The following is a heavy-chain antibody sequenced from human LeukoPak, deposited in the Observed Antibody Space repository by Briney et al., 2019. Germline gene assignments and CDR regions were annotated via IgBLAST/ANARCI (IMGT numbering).Heavy chain of an antibody. CDR3: IAAAGKGY. V-gene: IGHV3-49*04. CDR1: GFTFGDYA. CDR2: IRSKAYGGTT. Sequence: PGGSLRLSCTASGFTFGDYAMSWVRQAPGKGLEWVGFIRSKAYGGTTEYAASVKGRFTISRDDSKSIAYLQMNSLKTEDTAVYYCIAAAGKGYWGQGTLVTVSS. D-gene: IGHD6-13*01. J-gene: IGHJ4*02.